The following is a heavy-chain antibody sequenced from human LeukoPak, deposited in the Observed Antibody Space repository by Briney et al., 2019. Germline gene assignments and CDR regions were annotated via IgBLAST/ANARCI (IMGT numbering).Heavy chain of an antibody. CDR1: GGSFSGYY. CDR3: ARHLYYGSGSYYYYYMDV. Sequence: KPSETLSLTCAVYGGSFSGYYWSWIRQPPGKGLEWIGSIYYSGSTYYNPSLKSRVTISVDTSKNQFSLKLSSVTAADTAVYYCARHLYYGSGSYYYYYMDVWGKGTTVTVSS. CDR2: IYYSGST. D-gene: IGHD3-10*01. V-gene: IGHV4-34*01. J-gene: IGHJ6*03.